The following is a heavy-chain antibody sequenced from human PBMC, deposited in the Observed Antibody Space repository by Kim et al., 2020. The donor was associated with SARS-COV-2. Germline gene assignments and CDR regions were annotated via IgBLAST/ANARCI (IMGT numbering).Heavy chain of an antibody. V-gene: IGHV1-2*06. Sequence: ASVKVSCKASGYTFTGYYMHWVRQAPGQGLEWMGRINPNSGGTNYAQKFQGRVTMTRDTSISTAYMELSRLRSDDTAVYYCARDVRDIVVVPAALGPKSYYYYYGMDVWGQGTTVTVSS. J-gene: IGHJ6*02. CDR2: INPNSGGT. D-gene: IGHD2-2*01. CDR1: GYTFTGYY. CDR3: ARDVRDIVVVPAALGPKSYYYYYGMDV.